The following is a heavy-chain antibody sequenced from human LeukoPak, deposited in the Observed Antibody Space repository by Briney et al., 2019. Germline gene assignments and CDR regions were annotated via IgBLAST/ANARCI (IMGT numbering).Heavy chain of an antibody. CDR2: IGTTDDT. J-gene: IGHJ3*02. V-gene: IGHV3-13*04. CDR1: GFTFSSYD. CDR3: ARVGQGRAFDI. Sequence: GGSLRLSCAASGFTFSSYDMHWVRQATGKGLEWVSAIGTTDDTYYPGAVKGRFTISRENAKNSLYLQMNSLRAGDTAVYYCARVGQGRAFDIWGQGTMVTVSP.